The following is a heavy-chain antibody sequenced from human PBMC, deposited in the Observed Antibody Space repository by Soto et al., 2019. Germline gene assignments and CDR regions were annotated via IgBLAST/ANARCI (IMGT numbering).Heavy chain of an antibody. CDR1: GYTFTSYG. D-gene: IGHD3-10*01. CDR2: INVYNGNT. V-gene: IGHV1-18*01. J-gene: IGHJ4*02. CDR3: ARDTSRGEYDY. Sequence: QVQLVQSGAEVKKPGASVKVSCKASGYTFTSYGISWYRQAPGQGLEWMGWINVYNGNTNYAQKLQGRVTMTTATSTSPADLDLRILRSDATAVYFCARDTSRGEYDYWGQGTLVTVSS.